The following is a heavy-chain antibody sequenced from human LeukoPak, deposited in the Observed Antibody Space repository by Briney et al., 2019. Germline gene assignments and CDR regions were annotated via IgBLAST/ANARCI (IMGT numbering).Heavy chain of an antibody. CDR3: ARSRGSGYPPYFAY. Sequence: PGGSLRLSCAASGFTFSSYSMNWVRQAPGKGLEWVSSISSSSSYIYYADSVKGRFTISRDNAKNSLYLQMNSLRAEDTAVYYCARSRGSGYPPYFAYWGQGTLVTVSS. V-gene: IGHV3-21*01. CDR1: GFTFSSYS. D-gene: IGHD3-22*01. J-gene: IGHJ4*02. CDR2: ISSSSSYI.